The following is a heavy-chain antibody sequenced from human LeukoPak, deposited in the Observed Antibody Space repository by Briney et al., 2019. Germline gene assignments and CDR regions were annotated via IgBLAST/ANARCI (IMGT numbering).Heavy chain of an antibody. V-gene: IGHV4-39*01. Sequence: PSETLSLTCTVSGGSISSSSYYWGWTRQPPGKGLEWIGSIYYSGSTYYNPSLKSRVTISVDTSKNQFSLKLSSVTAADTAVYYCARPRGDSSGANWFDPWGQGTLVTVSS. CDR1: GGSISSSSYY. J-gene: IGHJ5*02. D-gene: IGHD6-19*01. CDR2: IYYSGST. CDR3: ARPRGDSSGANWFDP.